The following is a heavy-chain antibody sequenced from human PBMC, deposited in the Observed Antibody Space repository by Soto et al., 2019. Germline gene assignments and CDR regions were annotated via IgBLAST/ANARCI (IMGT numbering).Heavy chain of an antibody. CDR1: GFRFSSYA. CDR3: AICTGIQLWVFNY. Sequence: GGSLRLSCAASGFRFSSYAMSWVRQAPGKGFEWVSTVTGSGGSTFYADSVKGRLSISRDNSKNTLYLQMNSLRAEDTAVYYCAICTGIQLWVFNYWGQGTPVTVSA. CDR2: VTGSGGST. J-gene: IGHJ4*02. D-gene: IGHD5-18*01. V-gene: IGHV3-23*01.